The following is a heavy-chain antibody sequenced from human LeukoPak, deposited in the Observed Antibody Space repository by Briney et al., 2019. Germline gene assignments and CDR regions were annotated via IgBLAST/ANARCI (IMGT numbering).Heavy chain of an antibody. Sequence: GASVKVSCKASGYTFTGYYMHWVRQAPGQGLEWMGWINPNSGGTNYAQKFQGRVTMTRDTSISTAYMELSRLRSDDTAVYYCARNFNYYDSSGYPQNWFDPWGQGTLVTVSS. J-gene: IGHJ5*02. CDR1: GYTFTGYY. CDR2: INPNSGGT. V-gene: IGHV1-2*02. CDR3: ARNFNYYDSSGYPQNWFDP. D-gene: IGHD3-22*01.